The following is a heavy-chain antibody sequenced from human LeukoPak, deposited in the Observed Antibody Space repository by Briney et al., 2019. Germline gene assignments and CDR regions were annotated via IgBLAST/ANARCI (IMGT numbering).Heavy chain of an antibody. J-gene: IGHJ4*02. D-gene: IGHD6-13*01. CDR2: IKPDGSEK. Sequence: GRSLRLSCAASGFTFSTFWMTCVRQAPGKGLEWVAKIKPDGSEKSHVDSVKGRFTVSRDNTKNSLYLQMDSLRAEDTALYYRTRNTVAAAGDDWGQGTLVTVSS. V-gene: IGHV3-7*01. CDR1: GFTFSTFW. CDR3: TRNTVAAAGDD.